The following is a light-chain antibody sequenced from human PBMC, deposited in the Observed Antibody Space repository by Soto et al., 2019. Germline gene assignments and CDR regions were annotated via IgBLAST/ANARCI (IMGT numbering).Light chain of an antibody. CDR1: QSISNF. CDR3: HQSYDTPLT. V-gene: IGKV1-39*01. J-gene: IGKJ5*01. CDR2: AAS. Sequence: DIQMTQSPSSLSASVGDRVTITCRASQSISNFLNWYQQEPGKAPKLLIYAASSLQSGVPSRFSGSASGTDFTLTISSLQPEDFATYYCHQSYDTPLTFGQGTRLDIK.